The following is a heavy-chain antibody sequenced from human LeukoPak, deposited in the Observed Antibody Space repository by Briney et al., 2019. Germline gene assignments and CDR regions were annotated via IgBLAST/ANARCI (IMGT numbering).Heavy chain of an antibody. CDR2: ISSCGSTI. Sequence: GGSLRLSCAASGFTFSSYEMNWVRQAPGKGLEWVSYISSCGSTIYYADSVKGRFTISRDNAKNSLYLQMNSLRAEDTALYYCARDPDPGDPDYWGQGTLVTVSS. D-gene: IGHD3-16*01. CDR1: GFTFSSYE. CDR3: ARDPDPGDPDY. J-gene: IGHJ4*02. V-gene: IGHV3-48*03.